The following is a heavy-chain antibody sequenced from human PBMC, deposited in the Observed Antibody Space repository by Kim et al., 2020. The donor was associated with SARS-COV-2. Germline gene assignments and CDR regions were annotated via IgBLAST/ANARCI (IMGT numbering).Heavy chain of an antibody. CDR2: IYHSGST. D-gene: IGHD5-12*01. Sequence: SETLSLICTVSGYSISSGYYWGWIRQPPGKGLEWIGSIYHSGSTYYNPSLKSRVTISVDTSKNQFSLKLSSVTAADTAVYYCARDIVATRKFDPWGQGTLVTVSS. J-gene: IGHJ5*02. V-gene: IGHV4-38-2*02. CDR1: GYSISSGYY. CDR3: ARDIVATRKFDP.